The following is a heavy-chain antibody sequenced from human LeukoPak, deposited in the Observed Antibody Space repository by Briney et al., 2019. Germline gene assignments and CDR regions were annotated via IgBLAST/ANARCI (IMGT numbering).Heavy chain of an antibody. J-gene: IGHJ3*01. V-gene: IGHV4-4*09. D-gene: IGHD1-14*01. CDR2: ISDSGSN. CDR1: GGSTSSYY. Sequence: SETLSLTCTVSGGSTSSYYWSWIRQPPGKGLEWIGYISDSGSNDYNPSLKSQIVMSVETSKNQFSLKLNSVTAADMAVYFCARGGRKGVYAFDVWGQGTMVTVSS. CDR3: ARGGRKGVYAFDV.